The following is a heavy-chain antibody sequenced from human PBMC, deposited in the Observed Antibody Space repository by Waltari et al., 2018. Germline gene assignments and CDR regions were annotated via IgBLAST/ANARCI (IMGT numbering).Heavy chain of an antibody. V-gene: IGHV2-5*01. D-gene: IGHD1-1*01. Sequence: QITLKESGPTLVKTTQTLTLTCTFSGFSLSTSGVGVGWIRQPPGKALEWLALIYWNDDKRYSPSLKSRLTITKDTSKNQVVLTMTNMDPVDTATYYCAHSSIWGWNDASALFDYWGQGTLVTVSS. CDR3: AHSSIWGWNDASALFDY. J-gene: IGHJ4*02. CDR1: GFSLSTSGVG. CDR2: IYWNDDK.